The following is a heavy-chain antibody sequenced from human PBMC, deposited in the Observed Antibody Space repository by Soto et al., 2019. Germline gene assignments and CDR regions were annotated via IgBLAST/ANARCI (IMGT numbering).Heavy chain of an antibody. CDR2: IWYDGSSE. V-gene: IGHV3-33*01. J-gene: IGHJ4*02. CDR3: ARGVDYF. Sequence: QVQLVESGGGVVQPGRSLRLSCAASGFTFNRYGMHWVRQAPGKGLEWVAVIWYDGSSEYYADSVKGRFTISRDNSKNTLFLQMNSLRAEDTAVYYCARGVDYFWGQGTVVTVSS. CDR1: GFTFNRYG.